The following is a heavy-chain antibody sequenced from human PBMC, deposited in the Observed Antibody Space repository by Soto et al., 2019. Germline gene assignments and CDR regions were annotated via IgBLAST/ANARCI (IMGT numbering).Heavy chain of an antibody. CDR2: IWYDGSNK. J-gene: IGHJ6*02. CDR3: AREGGGSYVDGMDV. V-gene: IGHV3-33*01. D-gene: IGHD1-26*01. Sequence: PGGSLRLSCAASGFTFSSYGMHWVRQAPGKGLEWVAVIWYDGSNKYYADSVKGRFTISRDNSKNTLYLQMNSLRAEDTAVYYCAREGGGSYVDGMDVWGQGTTVTV. CDR1: GFTFSSYG.